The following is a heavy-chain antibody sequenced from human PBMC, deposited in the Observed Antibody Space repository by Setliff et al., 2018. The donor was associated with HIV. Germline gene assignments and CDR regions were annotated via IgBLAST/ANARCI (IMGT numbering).Heavy chain of an antibody. Sequence: LSLTCTVSGGSITSGSYYWSWIRQPAGKGLEWIGRIYSNGRTTHNPSLKSRVTISRDTSENQFSLRLSSVTAADTAVYYCARGSYTVRIDYWGQGTRVTVS. CDR3: ARGSYTVRIDY. V-gene: IGHV4-61*02. D-gene: IGHD3-10*01. CDR1: GGSITSGSYY. J-gene: IGHJ4*02. CDR2: IYSNGRT.